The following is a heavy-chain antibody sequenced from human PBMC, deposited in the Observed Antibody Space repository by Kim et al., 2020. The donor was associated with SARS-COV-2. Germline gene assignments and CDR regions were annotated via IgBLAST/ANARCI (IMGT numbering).Heavy chain of an antibody. J-gene: IGHJ6*03. V-gene: IGHV4-59*01. D-gene: IGHD3-3*01. CDR2: IYYSGST. CDR1: GGSISSYY. Sequence: SETLSLTCTVSGGSISSYYWSWIRQPPGKGLEWIGYIYYSGSTNYNPSLKSRVTISVDTSKNQFSLKLSSVTAADTAVYYCARTDFWSGYHYYYMDVWGKGTTVTVSS. CDR3: ARTDFWSGYHYYYMDV.